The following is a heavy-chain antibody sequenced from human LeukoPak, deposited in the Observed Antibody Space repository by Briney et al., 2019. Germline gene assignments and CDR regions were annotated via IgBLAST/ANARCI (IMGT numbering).Heavy chain of an antibody. J-gene: IGHJ6*02. CDR1: GFTFSSYW. V-gene: IGHV3-7*03. CDR2: INHNGNVN. Sequence: GGSLRLSCAASGFTFSSYWMNWARQAPGKGLEWVASINHNGNVNYYVDSVKGRFTISRDNAKNSLYLQMSNLRAEDTAVYYCARMGELNWAYYYYGMDVWGQGTTVTVSS. CDR3: ARMGELNWAYYYYGMDV. D-gene: IGHD3-16*01.